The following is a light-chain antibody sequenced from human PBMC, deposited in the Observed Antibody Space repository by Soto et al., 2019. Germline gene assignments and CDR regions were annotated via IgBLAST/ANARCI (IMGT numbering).Light chain of an antibody. CDR3: QHLNTYPLT. Sequence: DIPLTQSPSFLSASIGDRVTITCRASQGIRSFLAWYQQKPGKAPNLLISGASILRTGVPSRFSGSGSGTEFTLPISSLQPDDFATYYCQHLNTYPLTFGGGTKVEI. J-gene: IGKJ4*01. CDR2: GAS. CDR1: QGIRSF. V-gene: IGKV1-9*01.